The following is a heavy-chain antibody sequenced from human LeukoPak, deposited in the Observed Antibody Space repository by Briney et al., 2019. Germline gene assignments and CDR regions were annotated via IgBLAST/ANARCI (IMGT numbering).Heavy chain of an antibody. CDR3: AKGFYHVGATTVYDY. Sequence: GGSLRLSCAASGFTFSSYAMNWVRLAPGKGLEWDSAISGSGGSTYYADSVKGRFTISRDNSKNTLYLQMNSLRAEDTAVYYCAKGFYHVGATTVYDYWGQGTLVTVSS. J-gene: IGHJ4*02. CDR1: GFTFSSYA. CDR2: ISGSGGST. V-gene: IGHV3-23*01. D-gene: IGHD1-26*01.